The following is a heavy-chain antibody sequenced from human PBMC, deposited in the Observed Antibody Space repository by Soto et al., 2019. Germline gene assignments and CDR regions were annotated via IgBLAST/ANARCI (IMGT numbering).Heavy chain of an antibody. V-gene: IGHV3-15*07. CDR1: GFAFSNAW. J-gene: IGHJ4*01. D-gene: IGHD3-22*01. CDR3: TTDSYSTMIEVRFDY. CDR2: IKSKALGGTT. Sequence: EVQLVESGGGLVTPGGSLTLSCAASGFAFSNAWINWVRQAPGKGLEWVGRIKSKALGGTTDFAAPVRGRFAITRDDSRNMVYMQMNSLNTEDTAVYYCTTDSYSTMIEVRFDYWGHGTLVTVSS.